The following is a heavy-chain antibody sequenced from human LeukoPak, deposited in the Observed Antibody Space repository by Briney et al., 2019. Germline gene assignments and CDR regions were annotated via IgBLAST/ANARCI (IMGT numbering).Heavy chain of an antibody. Sequence: GVSLRLSCVASGFPFSSYWMHWLRQVPGKGLECVSRIYTDGGRTPYADSVKGRFTISRDNAKNTLYLQMYSLRVEDTAVYYCARVRDGLYYFDYWGQGTLVTVSS. CDR1: GFPFSSYW. CDR2: IYTDGGRT. J-gene: IGHJ4*02. CDR3: ARVRDGLYYFDY. V-gene: IGHV3-74*01.